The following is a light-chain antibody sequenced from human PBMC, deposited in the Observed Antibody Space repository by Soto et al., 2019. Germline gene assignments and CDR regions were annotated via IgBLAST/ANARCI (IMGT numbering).Light chain of an antibody. CDR1: QSVSSN. CDR2: DAS. V-gene: IGKV3-15*01. CDR3: QQYNTWPLT. J-gene: IGKJ3*01. Sequence: ETVMTQSPATLSVSPGERTTLSCRASQSVSSNLAWYQQKPGQAHMLLLFDASTTATGIPARFSGSRSGTAFTLTISTLQSEDFAVYYCQQYNTWPLTFGPGTKVDIK.